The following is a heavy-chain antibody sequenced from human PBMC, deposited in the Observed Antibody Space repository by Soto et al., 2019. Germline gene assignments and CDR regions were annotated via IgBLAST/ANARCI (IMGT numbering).Heavy chain of an antibody. CDR3: ARRENQAHISY. D-gene: IGHD2-21*01. J-gene: IGHJ4*02. CDR1: GYSISSSNW. Sequence: QVQLQESGPGLVKPSDTLSLTCAVSGYSISSSNWWGWIRQPPGKGLEWIGYIYYSGTTSYNPSPKSRVTMSVAPSENQFSLKLTSVTDVDTAVYYCARRENQAHISYWGQGSIVTVRS. V-gene: IGHV4-28*01. CDR2: IYYSGTT.